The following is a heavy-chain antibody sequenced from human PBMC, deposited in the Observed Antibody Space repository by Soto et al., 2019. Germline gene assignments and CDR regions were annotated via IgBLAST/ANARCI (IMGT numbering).Heavy chain of an antibody. CDR1: GGSLSGGDNY. Sequence: SETLSLTCTVSGGSLSGGDNYCVWIRQLSGKGLEWIGHIHYGGSTYYSPSFKSRVILSVDTSKSQFSLNLTSATAADTAVYFCARESGPGSFDWFDAWGQGTPVTVSS. J-gene: IGHJ5*02. CDR3: ARESGPGSFDWFDA. V-gene: IGHV4-30-4*01. CDR2: IHYGGST. D-gene: IGHD3-10*01.